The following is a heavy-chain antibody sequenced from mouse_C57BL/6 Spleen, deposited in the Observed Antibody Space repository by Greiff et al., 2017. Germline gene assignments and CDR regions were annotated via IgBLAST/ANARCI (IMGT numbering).Heavy chain of an antibody. CDR3: TRGDYYGSSYVDY. D-gene: IGHD1-1*01. Sequence: VQLQQSGAELVRPGASVTLSCKASGYTFTDYEMHWVKQTPVHGLEWIGAIDPATGGTAYNQKFKGKAILTADKSSSTAYMELRSLTSEDSAVYYCTRGDYYGSSYVDYWGQGTTLTVSS. V-gene: IGHV1-15*01. CDR1: GYTFTDYE. CDR2: IDPATGGT. J-gene: IGHJ2*01.